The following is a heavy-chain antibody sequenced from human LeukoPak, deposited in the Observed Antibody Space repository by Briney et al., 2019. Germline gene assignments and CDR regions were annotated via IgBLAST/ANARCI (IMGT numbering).Heavy chain of an antibody. D-gene: IGHD6-6*01. Sequence: PGGSLRLSCAASGFTFSSYAMSWVRQAPGKGLEWVSAISGSGGSTYYADSVKGRFTISRDNSKNTLYLQMNSLRAEDTAVYYCAKVGQLVGRNNWFDPWGQGTLVTVSS. CDR2: ISGSGGST. CDR3: AKVGQLVGRNNWFDP. V-gene: IGHV3-23*01. CDR1: GFTFSSYA. J-gene: IGHJ5*02.